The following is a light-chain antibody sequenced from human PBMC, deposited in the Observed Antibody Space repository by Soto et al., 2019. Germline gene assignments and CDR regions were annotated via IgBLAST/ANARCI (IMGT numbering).Light chain of an antibody. J-gene: IGKJ2*01. Sequence: DIQMTQSPSSLSASVGDRVIITCRASQSISSYLNWYQQKPGKAPKFLIYAASSLQSGVPSRFSGSGSGPDFTLTISSLQPEDVATYFCQQSFSTPYTFGQGTKLGIK. CDR1: QSISSY. CDR2: AAS. CDR3: QQSFSTPYT. V-gene: IGKV1-39*01.